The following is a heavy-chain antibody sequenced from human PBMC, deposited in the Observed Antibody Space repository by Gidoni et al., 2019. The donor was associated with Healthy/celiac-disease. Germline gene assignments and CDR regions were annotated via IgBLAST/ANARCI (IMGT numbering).Heavy chain of an antibody. CDR1: GFTFSSYS. V-gene: IGHV3-21*06. CDR2: ISSSSSYI. Sequence: EVQLVESGGGLVKPGGSLRLSCAASGFTFSSYSMTWVRQAPGKGLEWVSSISSSSSYIYYADSVKGRFTISRDNAKNSLYLQMNSLRAEDTAVYYCARVARDYYDSSGNSYNWFDPWGQGTLVTVSS. J-gene: IGHJ5*02. CDR3: ARVARDYYDSSGNSYNWFDP. D-gene: IGHD3-22*01.